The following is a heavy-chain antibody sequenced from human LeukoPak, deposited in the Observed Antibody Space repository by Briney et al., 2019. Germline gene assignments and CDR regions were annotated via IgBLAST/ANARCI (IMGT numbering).Heavy chain of an antibody. CDR1: GFSFRSYG. V-gene: IGHV3-30*03. CDR2: ISYDGSNK. CDR3: ARGTVTAPDY. Sequence: PGGSLRLSCAASGFSFRSYGMHWVRQTPGKGLEWVAVISYDGSNKYYADSVKGRFTISRDNSKNTLYLQMNRLRPEDTAVYYCARGTVTAPDYWGQGTLVTVSS. J-gene: IGHJ4*02. D-gene: IGHD2-21*02.